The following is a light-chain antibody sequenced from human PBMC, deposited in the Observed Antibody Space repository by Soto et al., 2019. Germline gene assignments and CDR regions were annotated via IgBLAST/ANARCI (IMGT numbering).Light chain of an antibody. J-gene: IGKJ2*01. CDR3: QQYGSSPPYT. V-gene: IGKV3-20*01. CDR1: QSFSSTY. CDR2: GAS. Sequence: EIVLTQSPGTLSLSPGERATLSCRASQSFSSTYLAWYQHKPGQAPRLLIYGASSRATGIPARFTGSGSGTDFTLTISRLEPEDFALYYCQQYGSSPPYTFGQGTKLEIK.